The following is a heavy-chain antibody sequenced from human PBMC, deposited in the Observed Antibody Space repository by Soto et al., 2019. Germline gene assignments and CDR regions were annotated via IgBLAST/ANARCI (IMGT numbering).Heavy chain of an antibody. D-gene: IGHD3-3*01. CDR1: GGSISSYY. J-gene: IGHJ4*02. CDR2: IYYSGST. CDR3: ASAERFVEWLSCDY. Sequence: PSETLSLTCTVSGGSISSYYWSWIRQPPGKGLEWIGYIYYSGSTNYNPSLKSRVTISVDTAKNQFSLKLSSVTAADTAVSYCASAERFVEWLSCDYLGKGTLVTVSS. V-gene: IGHV4-59*01.